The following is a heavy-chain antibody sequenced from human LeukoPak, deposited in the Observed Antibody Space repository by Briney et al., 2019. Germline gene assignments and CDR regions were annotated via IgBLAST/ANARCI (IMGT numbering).Heavy chain of an antibody. CDR2: INHSGST. V-gene: IGHV4-34*01. CDR3: ARGLGYCTNGVCYRGSLYYYYYMDV. D-gene: IGHD2-8*01. CDR1: GGSFSGYY. Sequence: PSETLSLTCAVYGGSFSGYYWSWIRQPPGKGLEWIGEINHSGSTNYNPSLKSRVTISVDTSKNQFSLKLSSVAAADTAVYYCARGLGYCTNGVCYRGSLYYYYYMDVWGKGTTVTVSS. J-gene: IGHJ6*03.